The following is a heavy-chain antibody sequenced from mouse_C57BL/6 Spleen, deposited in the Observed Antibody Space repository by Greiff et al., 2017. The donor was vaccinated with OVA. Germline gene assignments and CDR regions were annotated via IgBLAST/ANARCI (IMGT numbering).Heavy chain of an antibody. CDR3: ARREDYTHYFDD. CDR1: GYAFSSYW. CDR2: IYPGDGDT. D-gene: IGHD2-12*01. J-gene: IGHJ2*01. V-gene: IGHV1-80*01. Sequence: QVQLQQSGAELVKPGASVKLSCKASGYAFSSYWMNWVKQRPGKGLEWIGQIYPGDGDTNYNGKFKGKATLTADKSSSTAYMQLSSLTSEDSAVYFCARREDYTHYFDDWGQGTTLTVSS.